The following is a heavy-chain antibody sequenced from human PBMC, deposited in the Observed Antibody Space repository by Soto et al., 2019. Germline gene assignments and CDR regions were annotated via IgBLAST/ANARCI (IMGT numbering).Heavy chain of an antibody. D-gene: IGHD2-2*01. CDR1: GFTFSSYA. CDR2: ISGSGGST. CDR3: AKGLVTAALGGVNLFDP. J-gene: IGHJ5*02. V-gene: IGHV3-23*01. Sequence: EVQLLESGGGLVQPGGSLRLSCAASGFTFSSYAMSWVRQAPGKGLEWVSAISGSGGSTYYADSVKGRFTISRDNPKNPLYLQMTSKRAQDTGVYYCAKGLVTAALGGVNLFDPWGQGTLVNVLS.